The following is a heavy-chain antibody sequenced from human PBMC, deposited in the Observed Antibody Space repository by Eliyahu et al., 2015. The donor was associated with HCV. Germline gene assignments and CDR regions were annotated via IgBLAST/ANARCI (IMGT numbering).Heavy chain of an antibody. CDR2: IYFSGN. CDR1: GGSINSYY. V-gene: IGHV4-59*01. Sequence: QVQLEESGPGLVKASETLSLICSVSGGSINSYYWSWVRQSPGKGLEWLGYIYFSGNKYNPSFKSRLTISMDSSTNQFSLNLKYVTAADTGLYYCARGHVSGWYNLEFWGPGTQVTVSS. D-gene: IGHD6-19*01. J-gene: IGHJ4*02. CDR3: ARGHVSGWYNLEF.